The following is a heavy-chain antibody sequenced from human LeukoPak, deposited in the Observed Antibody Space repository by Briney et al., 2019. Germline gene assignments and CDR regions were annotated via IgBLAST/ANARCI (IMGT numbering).Heavy chain of an antibody. J-gene: IGHJ5*02. CDR1: GFTFSSYA. V-gene: IGHV3-23*01. CDR2: ISGSGGST. D-gene: IGHD6-13*01. CDR3: ARGADGSSSSESEWFDP. Sequence: GGSLRLSCAASGFTFSSYAMSWVRQAPGKGLEWVSAISGSGGSTYYADSVKGRFTISRDNSKNTLYLQMNSLRAEDTAVYCCARGADGSSSSESEWFDPWGQGTLVTVSS.